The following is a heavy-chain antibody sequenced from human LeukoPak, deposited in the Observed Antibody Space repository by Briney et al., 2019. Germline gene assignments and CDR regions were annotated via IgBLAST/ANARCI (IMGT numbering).Heavy chain of an antibody. CDR3: AKRSSTSSGYFDF. J-gene: IGHJ4*02. CDR2: ISSSSSTI. V-gene: IGHV3-48*01. D-gene: IGHD3-22*01. CDR1: GFTFSSYS. Sequence: GGSLRLSCAASGFTFSSYSMNWVRQAPGKGLEWVSYISSSSSTIYYADSVKGRFTISRDNAKNSLYLQMNSLRAEDTAIYYRAKRSSTSSGYFDFWGRGTLVTVSS.